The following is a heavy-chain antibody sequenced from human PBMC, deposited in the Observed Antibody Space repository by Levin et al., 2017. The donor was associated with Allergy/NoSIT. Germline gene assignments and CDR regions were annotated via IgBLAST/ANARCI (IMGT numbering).Heavy chain of an antibody. CDR2: ISGSGGST. CDR3: AKSAAGYCSGGSCLNWFDP. CDR1: GFTFSSYA. V-gene: IGHV3-23*01. Sequence: LSLTCAASGFTFSSYAMSWVRQAPGKGLEWVSAISGSGGSTYYADSVKGRFTISRDNSKNTLYLQMNSLRAEDTAVYYCAKSAAGYCSGGSCLNWFDPWGQGTLVTVSS. D-gene: IGHD2-15*01. J-gene: IGHJ5*02.